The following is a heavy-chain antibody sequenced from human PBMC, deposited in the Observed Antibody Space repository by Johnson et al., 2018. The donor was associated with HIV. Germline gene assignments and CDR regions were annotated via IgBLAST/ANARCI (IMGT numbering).Heavy chain of an antibody. J-gene: IGHJ3*02. Sequence: VQLVESGGGLVQPGRSLRLSCAASGFTFSSYAMHWVRQAPGKGLEWVAVIAYDGSNKYYADSVKGRFTISRDNSKNTLYLQMNSLRAEDTAVYYCARERSPYYDSSGYPHGAFDIWGQGTMVTVSS. CDR2: IAYDGSNK. D-gene: IGHD3-22*01. CDR3: ARERSPYYDSSGYPHGAFDI. V-gene: IGHV3-30-3*01. CDR1: GFTFSSYA.